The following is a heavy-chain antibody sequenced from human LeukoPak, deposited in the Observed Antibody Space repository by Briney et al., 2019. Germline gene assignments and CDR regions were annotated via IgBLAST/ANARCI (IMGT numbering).Heavy chain of an antibody. Sequence: GGSLRLSCAASGFTFSSYAMSWVRQAPGKGLEWVSAISGSGGSTYYADSVKGRFTISRDNSKNTLYLRMNSLRAEDTAVYYCANDPLTYCSGGSCYPEYYYGMDVWGQGTTVTVSS. CDR1: GFTFSSYA. CDR3: ANDPLTYCSGGSCYPEYYYGMDV. V-gene: IGHV3-23*01. J-gene: IGHJ6*02. CDR2: ISGSGGST. D-gene: IGHD2-15*01.